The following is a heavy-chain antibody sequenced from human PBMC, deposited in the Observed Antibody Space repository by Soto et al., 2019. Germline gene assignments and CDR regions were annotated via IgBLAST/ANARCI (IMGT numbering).Heavy chain of an antibody. D-gene: IGHD5-18*01. CDR2: ISYDGSNK. J-gene: IGHJ1*01. CDR3: AKPWGSYDPISAEYFQH. CDR1: GFTFSSYG. Sequence: QVQLVESGGGVVQPGRSLRLSCAASGFTFSSYGMHWVRQAPGKGLEWVAVISYDGSNKYYADSVKGRFTISRDNSKNTLYLQMNSLRAEDTAVYYCAKPWGSYDPISAEYFQHWGQGTLVTVSS. V-gene: IGHV3-30*18.